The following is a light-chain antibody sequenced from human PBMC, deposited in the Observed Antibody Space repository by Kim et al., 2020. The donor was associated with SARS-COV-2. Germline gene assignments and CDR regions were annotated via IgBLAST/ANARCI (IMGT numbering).Light chain of an antibody. CDR3: ETWDTNTRV. CDR1: SGHSNYI. CDR2: LETSGSY. J-gene: IGLJ3*02. Sequence: SSVKLTCTLSSGHSNYIIGWHQQQPGKAPRYLMKLETSGSYNKGSGVPDRFSGSSSVADRFLTISNLQSEDEADYYCETWDTNTRVFGGGTQLTVL. V-gene: IGLV4-60*03.